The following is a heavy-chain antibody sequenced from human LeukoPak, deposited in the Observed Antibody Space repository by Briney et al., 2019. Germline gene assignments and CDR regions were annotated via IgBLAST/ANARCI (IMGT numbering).Heavy chain of an antibody. J-gene: IGHJ4*02. CDR2: ISSSGSSI. CDR3: ARGGDYPFDY. Sequence: GGSLRLSCAASGFTFSSYEMNWVRQAPGKGLEWVSYISSSGSSIYYADSVKGRFTISRDNAKNTLYLQMNSLRAEDTAVYYCARGGDYPFDYWGQGTLVTVSS. V-gene: IGHV3-48*03. CDR1: GFTFSSYE. D-gene: IGHD4-17*01.